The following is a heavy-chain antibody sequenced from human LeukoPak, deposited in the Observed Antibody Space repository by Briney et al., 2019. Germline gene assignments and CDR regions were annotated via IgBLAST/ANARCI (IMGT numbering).Heavy chain of an antibody. D-gene: IGHD2-21*02. CDR3: AKLGPYRGGDCYYFDY. Sequence: SVKVSCKASGGTFSSYAISWVRQAPGQGLEWMGGIIPIFGTANYAQKFQGRVTITADESTSTAYMELSSLRSEDTAVYYCAKLGPYRGGDCYYFDYWGQGTLVTVSS. V-gene: IGHV1-69*13. CDR2: IIPIFGTA. CDR1: GGTFSSYA. J-gene: IGHJ4*02.